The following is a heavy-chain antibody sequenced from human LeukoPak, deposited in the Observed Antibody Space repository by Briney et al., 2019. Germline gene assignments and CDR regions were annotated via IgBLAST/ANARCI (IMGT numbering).Heavy chain of an antibody. CDR3: TSLGGTNY. V-gene: IGHV3-73*01. CDR1: GFTFSSYG. Sequence: GGSLRLSCAASGFTFSSYGMHWVRQASGKGLEWVGRIRSKANSYATAYAASVKGRFTISRDDSKNTAYLQMNSLKTEDTAVYYCTSLGGTNYWGQGTLVTVSS. CDR2: IRSKANSYAT. J-gene: IGHJ4*02. D-gene: IGHD1-26*01.